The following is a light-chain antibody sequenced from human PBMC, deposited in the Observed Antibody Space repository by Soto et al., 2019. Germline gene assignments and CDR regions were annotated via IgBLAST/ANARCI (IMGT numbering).Light chain of an antibody. J-gene: IGKJ5*01. CDR1: QSVSSSY. Sequence: EIVLTQSPATLSLSPGEGATLSCGASQSVSSSYLAWYQQKPGLAPRLVIYDASNRATGIPDRFSGSGSGTDFTPTISRMEPEDFAVYYCQYYGSSINFGQGTRLEMK. CDR2: DAS. V-gene: IGKV3D-20*01. CDR3: QYYGSSIN.